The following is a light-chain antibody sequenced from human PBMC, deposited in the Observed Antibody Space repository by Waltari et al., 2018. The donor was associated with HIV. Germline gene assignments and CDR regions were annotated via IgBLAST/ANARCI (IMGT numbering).Light chain of an antibody. CDR2: AAS. Sequence: DIQMTQSPSSLSASVGDRVPITCRASQRISNYLNWYQQKPGKAPKLLIYAASTLQSGVPSRFSGSGSGTDFTLTISSLLPEDLATYFCQQSYTTSYSFGQGTKLQIK. V-gene: IGKV1-39*01. J-gene: IGKJ2*03. CDR1: QRISNY. CDR3: QQSYTTSYS.